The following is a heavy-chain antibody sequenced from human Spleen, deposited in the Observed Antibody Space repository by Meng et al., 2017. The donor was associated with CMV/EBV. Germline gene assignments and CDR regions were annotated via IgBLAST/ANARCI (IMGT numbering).Heavy chain of an antibody. J-gene: IGHJ4*02. V-gene: IGHV1-2*02. CDR1: GYTFTAHY. CDR3: ARSKGAEIYLAY. Sequence: ASVKVSCKASGYTFTAHYFHWVRQAPGQGLEWMGWIHPHRGDTNYAQQFQGRVTLTRDTSINTGYMELSSLESGDTAVYYCARSKGAEIYLAYWGQGALVTVS. D-gene: IGHD3-10*01. CDR2: IHPHRGDT.